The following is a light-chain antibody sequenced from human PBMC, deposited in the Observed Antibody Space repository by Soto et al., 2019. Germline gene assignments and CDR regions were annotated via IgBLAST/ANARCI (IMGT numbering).Light chain of an antibody. CDR1: TGAVTSSNY. Sequence: QAVVTQEPSLTVSPGGTVTLTCAVYTGAVTSSNYPNWFQQKPGQAPRALIYSTNHKYSWTPARFSGSLLGGKAALTLSGVQPEDEADDYCLLYYGGQIVVFGGGTKLTVL. V-gene: IGLV7-43*01. CDR3: LLYYGGQIVV. J-gene: IGLJ2*01. CDR2: STN.